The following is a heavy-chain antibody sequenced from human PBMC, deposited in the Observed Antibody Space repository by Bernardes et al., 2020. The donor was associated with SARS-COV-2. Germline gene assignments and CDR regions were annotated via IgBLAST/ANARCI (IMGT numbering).Heavy chain of an antibody. Sequence: VSGGSISKLYWGWIRQPPGKGLEWIGYIYYSGSTNYNPSLKSRVTISVDTSKNQVSLKLKSATAADTAVYYCIGYDAGHFDFWGQGSLVTVSS. D-gene: IGHD5-18*01. CDR2: IYYSGST. V-gene: IGHV4-59*08. CDR3: IGYDAGHFDF. J-gene: IGHJ4*02. CDR1: GGSISKLY.